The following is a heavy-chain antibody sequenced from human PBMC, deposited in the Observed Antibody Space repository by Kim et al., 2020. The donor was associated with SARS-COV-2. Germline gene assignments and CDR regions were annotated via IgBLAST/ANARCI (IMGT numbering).Heavy chain of an antibody. D-gene: IGHD3-3*01. Sequence: ISFNGAVTYYADSVKGRFAISRDNSESTLYLQMNSLRAEDTAIYYCAKDGGDDWSGFYKNFYYYYMDVWGKGTTVTVSS. V-gene: IGHV3-23*01. J-gene: IGHJ6*03. CDR3: AKDGGDDWSGFYKNFYYYYMDV. CDR2: ISFNGAVT.